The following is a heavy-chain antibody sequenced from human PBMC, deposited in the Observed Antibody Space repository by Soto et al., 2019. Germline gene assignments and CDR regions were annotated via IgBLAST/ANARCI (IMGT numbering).Heavy chain of an antibody. CDR3: ARGRVRQTYLDP. V-gene: IGHV1-8*01. Sequence: QVQLVQSGAEVKMPGASVKVSCKASGYIFANYDVNWVRQATGQGLEWMGWMNANTGNTGYAQKFQGRITMTRETSINTAYMELSSLTFEDKAIYYCARGRVRQTYLDPWGQGTLVTVSS. CDR2: MNANTGNT. CDR1: GYIFANYD. J-gene: IGHJ5*02. D-gene: IGHD3-10*01.